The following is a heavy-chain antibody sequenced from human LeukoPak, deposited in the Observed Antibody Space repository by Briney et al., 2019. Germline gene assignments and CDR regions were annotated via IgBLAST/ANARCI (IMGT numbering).Heavy chain of an antibody. CDR1: GGSFSGYY. D-gene: IGHD3-22*01. Sequence: PSETLSLTCAVYGGSFSGYYWSWIRQPPGKGLEWIGEINHSGSTNYNPSLKSRVTISVDTSKNQFSLKLGSVTAADTAVYYCARGFDGTFDSSGYYVDYWGQGTLVTVSS. J-gene: IGHJ4*02. CDR2: INHSGST. V-gene: IGHV4-34*01. CDR3: ARGFDGTFDSSGYYVDY.